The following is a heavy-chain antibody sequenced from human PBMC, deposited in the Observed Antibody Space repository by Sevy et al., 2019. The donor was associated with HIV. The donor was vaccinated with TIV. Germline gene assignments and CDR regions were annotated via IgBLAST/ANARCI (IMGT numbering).Heavy chain of an antibody. D-gene: IGHD3-16*02. J-gene: IGHJ4*02. CDR2: ISSRSSYI. V-gene: IGHV3-21*05. Sequence: GGSLRLSCAASGFIFSDYDMNWVRQAPGKGLEWISVISSRSSYIKYADSLKGRVTISRDNANNSLFLQLNSLRAEDTAVYYCARAVDXXXIGXXXXWGXGALVTVSS. CDR3: ARAVDXXXIGXXXX. CDR1: GFIFSDYD.